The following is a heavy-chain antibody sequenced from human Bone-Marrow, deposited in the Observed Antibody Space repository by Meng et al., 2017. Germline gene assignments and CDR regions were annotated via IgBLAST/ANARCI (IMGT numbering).Heavy chain of an antibody. J-gene: IGHJ4*02. CDR1: GASVSSGYW. CDR3: AASPGWWRIDS. V-gene: IGHV4-4*02. CDR2: FHHSGTT. D-gene: IGHD6-19*01. Sequence: QVRRQELGPGLVKPSGTLSLPCGVPGASVSSGYWWTWVRQPPGKGLEWIGEFHHSGTTNYNPSLRSRVTISVDTSKNQFSLRLTSVTAADTAVYYCAASPGWWRIDSWGQGTLVTVSS.